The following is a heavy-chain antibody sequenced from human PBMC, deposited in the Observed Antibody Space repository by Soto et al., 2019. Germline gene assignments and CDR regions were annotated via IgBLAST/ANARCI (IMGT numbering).Heavy chain of an antibody. CDR3: ARGSYSYAFDH. CDR2: IYYSATT. Sequence: PSETLSLTCAVSGSSVSSGGYFWSWIRQHPGEGLEWIGYIYYSATTYYNPSLKSRVTISVDTSKNQLSLKLSSVTAADTAVYYCARGSYSYAFDHWGQGTLVTVSS. D-gene: IGHD3-16*02. J-gene: IGHJ4*02. V-gene: IGHV4-31*11. CDR1: GSSVSSGGYF.